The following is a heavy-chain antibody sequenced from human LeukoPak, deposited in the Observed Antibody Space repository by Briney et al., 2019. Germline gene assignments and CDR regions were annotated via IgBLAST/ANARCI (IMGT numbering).Heavy chain of an antibody. CDR3: ARWVGYSNWFDP. J-gene: IGHJ5*02. V-gene: IGHV1-2*02. D-gene: IGHD2-15*01. Sequence: ASVKVSCKASGGTFSSYAISWVRQAPGQGLEWMGWINPNGGGTNYAQKFQGRVTMTRDTSISTVYMELTRLTSDDTAVYYCARWVGYSNWFDPWGQGTLVTVSS. CDR2: INPNGGGT. CDR1: GGTFSSYA.